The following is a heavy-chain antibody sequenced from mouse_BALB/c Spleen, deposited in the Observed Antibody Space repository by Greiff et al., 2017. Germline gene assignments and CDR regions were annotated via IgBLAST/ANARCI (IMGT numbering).Heavy chain of an antibody. D-gene: IGHD2-4*01. CDR1: GYTFTSYY. CDR3: TRYYDNGLDY. Sequence: QVHVKQPGAELVKPGASVKMSCKASGYTFTSYYMYWVKQRPGQGLEWIGGINPSNDGTNFNEKFKSKATPTVDKSSSTAYMQLSSLTSEDSAVYCCTRYYDNGLDYWGQGTTLTVSS. J-gene: IGHJ2*01. CDR2: INPSNDGT. V-gene: IGHV1S81*02.